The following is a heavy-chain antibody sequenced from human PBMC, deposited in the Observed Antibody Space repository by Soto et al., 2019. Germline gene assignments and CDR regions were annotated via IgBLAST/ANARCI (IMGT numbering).Heavy chain of an antibody. V-gene: IGHV4-30-4*01. Sequence: QVQLQESGPGLVKPSQTLSLTCTVSGCSISSGDYYWSWIRQPPAKGLEWIGYIYYSGSTYYNPSLKSRVTISVDTSKYQFSLKLSSVTAADTAVYYCAIRPNGRGYSWYYFDYWCQGTLVTVSS. CDR3: AIRPNGRGYSWYYFDY. CDR2: IYYSGST. CDR1: GCSISSGDYY. J-gene: IGHJ4*02. D-gene: IGHD3-22*01.